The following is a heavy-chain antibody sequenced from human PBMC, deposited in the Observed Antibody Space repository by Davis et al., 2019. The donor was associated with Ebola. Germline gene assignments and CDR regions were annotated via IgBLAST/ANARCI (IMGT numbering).Heavy chain of an antibody. CDR3: AREQWLGGIYYYYGMDV. D-gene: IGHD6-19*01. J-gene: IGHJ6*02. CDR2: ISAYNGDT. V-gene: IGHV1-18*01. CDR1: GYTFTTYG. Sequence: ASVKVSCKSSGYTFTTYGISWVRQAPGQGLEWMGWISAYNGDTNYAQKFQDRVTMTTDTTTSTAYMEVRSLTSDDTAVYYCAREQWLGGIYYYYGMDVWGQGTTVTVSS.